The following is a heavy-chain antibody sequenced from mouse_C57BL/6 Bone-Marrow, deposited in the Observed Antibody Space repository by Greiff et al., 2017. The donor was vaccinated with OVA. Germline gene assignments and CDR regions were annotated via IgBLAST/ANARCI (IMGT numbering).Heavy chain of an antibody. Sequence: VHVKQSGPELVKPGDSVKISCKASGYSFTGYFMNWVMQSHGKSLEWIGRINPYNGDTFYNQKFKGKATLTVDKSSSTAHMELRSLTSEDSAVYYCAREGGYGNPDYWGQGTTLTVSS. CDR1: GYSFTGYF. V-gene: IGHV1-20*01. CDR3: AREGGYGNPDY. D-gene: IGHD2-10*02. J-gene: IGHJ2*01. CDR2: INPYNGDT.